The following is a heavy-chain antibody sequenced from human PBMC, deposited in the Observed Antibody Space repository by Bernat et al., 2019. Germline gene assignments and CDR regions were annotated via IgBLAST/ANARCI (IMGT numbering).Heavy chain of an antibody. J-gene: IGHJ3*02. Sequence: QLQLQESGPGLVKPSETLSLTCTVSGDSISSSTYYSGWIRQPPGKGLEWIGSVAISESTYYNPSLKSRVTISVDTSKNQFSLKLNSVAAAETAVFYCARQRSGSYYMDAFDIWGQGTMITVSS. D-gene: IGHD3-10*01. V-gene: IGHV4-39*01. CDR3: ARQRSGSYYMDAFDI. CDR1: GDSISSSTYY. CDR2: VAISEST.